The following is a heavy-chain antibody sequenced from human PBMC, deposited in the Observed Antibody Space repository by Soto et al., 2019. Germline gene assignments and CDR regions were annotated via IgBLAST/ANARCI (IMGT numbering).Heavy chain of an antibody. V-gene: IGHV3-13*04. Sequence: SLSLSCAASGFTFSDYDIHWVRQATGKRLEWVSAIATSGSTHYAASVQGRFTISREDAKHSLFLQINSLRDGDTATYYCVRERLGIGTWYFDLWGRGTLVTVSS. CDR1: GFTFSDYD. D-gene: IGHD7-27*01. J-gene: IGHJ2*01. CDR2: IATSGST. CDR3: VRERLGIGTWYFDL.